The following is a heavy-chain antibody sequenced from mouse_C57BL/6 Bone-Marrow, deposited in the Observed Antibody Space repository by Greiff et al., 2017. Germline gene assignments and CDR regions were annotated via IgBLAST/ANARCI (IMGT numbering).Heavy chain of an antibody. D-gene: IGHD1-1*01. CDR1: GYTFTSYG. CDR2: IFPRSGNT. Sequence: VQLQQSGAELARPGASVKLSCKASGYTFTSYGISWVKQRTGQGLGWIGEIFPRSGNTYYNEKFKGKTALTADESSSTAYMELRSLTSEDAAVYFCARRGDGSNYCDYWGQGTTLTVSS. CDR3: ARRGDGSNYCDY. J-gene: IGHJ2*01. V-gene: IGHV1-81*01.